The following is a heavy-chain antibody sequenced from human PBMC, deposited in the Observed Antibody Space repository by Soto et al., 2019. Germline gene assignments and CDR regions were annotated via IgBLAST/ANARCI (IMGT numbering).Heavy chain of an antibody. CDR1: GFTFSSYG. Sequence: QVQLVESGGGVVQPGRSLRLSCAASGFTFSSYGMHWVRQAPGKGLEWVAVISYDGSNKYYADSVKGRFTISRDNSKNTLYLQMNSLRAEDTAVYYCAKCYDFWSGYYTSPLDYWGQGTLVTVSS. CDR2: ISYDGSNK. D-gene: IGHD3-3*01. CDR3: AKCYDFWSGYYTSPLDY. J-gene: IGHJ4*02. V-gene: IGHV3-30*18.